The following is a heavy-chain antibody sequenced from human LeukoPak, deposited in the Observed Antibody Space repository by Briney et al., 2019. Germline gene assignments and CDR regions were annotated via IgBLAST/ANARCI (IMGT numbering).Heavy chain of an antibody. CDR2: IYSGGST. CDR1: GFTVSSNY. J-gene: IGHJ4*02. CDR3: ARWDSSSSRYYFDY. D-gene: IGHD6-6*01. Sequence: GGSLRLSCAASGFTVSSNYMSWVRQAPGKGLEWVSVIYSGGSTYYADSVKGRFTISRDNSKNTLYLQMNSLRAEDTAVYYCARWDSSSSRYYFDYWGQGTLVTVSS. V-gene: IGHV3-53*01.